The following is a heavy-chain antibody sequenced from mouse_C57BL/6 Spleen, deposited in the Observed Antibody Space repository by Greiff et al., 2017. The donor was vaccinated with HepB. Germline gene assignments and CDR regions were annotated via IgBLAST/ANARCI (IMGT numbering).Heavy chain of an antibody. CDR2: IYPSDSET. D-gene: IGHD1-1*01. CDR1: GYTFTSYW. Sequence: QVQLQQSGAELVRPGSSVKLSCKASGYTFTSYWMDWVKQRPGQGLEWIGNIYPSDSETHYNQKFKDKATLTVDKSSSTAYMQLSSLTSEDSAVYYCTRSYVSTQAAWFAYWGQGTLVTVSA. J-gene: IGHJ3*01. V-gene: IGHV1-61*01. CDR3: TRSYVSTQAAWFAY.